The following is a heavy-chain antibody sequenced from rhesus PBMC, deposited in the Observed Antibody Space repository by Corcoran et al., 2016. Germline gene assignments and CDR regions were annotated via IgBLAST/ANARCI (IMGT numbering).Heavy chain of an antibody. CDR3: ARVGATDY. D-gene: IGHD1-44*02. CDR2: IEGSSTST. CDR1: GGSVSSSNW. Sequence: QVQLQESGPGLVKPSETLSLTCAVSGGSVSSSNWWSGIRQPPGKGLEWIGYIEGSSTSTNSNPSLKIRVTISKDTSKNQFSLKLSSVTAADTAVYYCARVGATDYWGQGVLVTVSS. V-gene: IGHV4S18*01. J-gene: IGHJ4*01.